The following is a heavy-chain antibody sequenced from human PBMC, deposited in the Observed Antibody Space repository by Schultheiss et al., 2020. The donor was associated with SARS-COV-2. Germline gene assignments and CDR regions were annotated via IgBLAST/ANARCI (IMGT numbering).Heavy chain of an antibody. Sequence: SETLSLTCTVSGGSISSSSYYWGWIRQPPGKGLEWIGSIYTSGSTNYNPSLKSRVTISVDTSKNQFSLKLSSVTAADTAVYYCARDKFGGATQLDYWGQGTLVTVSS. CDR3: ARDKFGGATQLDY. D-gene: IGHD2-15*01. CDR1: GGSISSSSYY. CDR2: IYTSGST. V-gene: IGHV4-39*07. J-gene: IGHJ4*02.